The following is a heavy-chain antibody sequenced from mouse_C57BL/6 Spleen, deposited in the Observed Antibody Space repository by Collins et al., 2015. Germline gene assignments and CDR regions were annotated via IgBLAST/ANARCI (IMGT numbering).Heavy chain of an antibody. D-gene: IGHD2-3*01. J-gene: IGHJ4*01. V-gene: IGHV5-16*01. CDR3: ARGEDGYYGTMDY. CDR2: INYDGSNT. Sequence: EVKLVESEGGLVQPGSSMKLSCTASGFIFSDYYMAWVRQVPEKGLEWVANINYDGSNTHYLDSLKSRFIISRDNAKNILYLQMSSLKSEDTATYYCARGEDGYYGTMDYWGQRNLSHRLL. CDR1: GFIFSDYY.